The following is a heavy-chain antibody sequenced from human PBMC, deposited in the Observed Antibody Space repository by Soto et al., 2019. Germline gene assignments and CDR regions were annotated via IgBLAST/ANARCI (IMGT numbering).Heavy chain of an antibody. J-gene: IGHJ3*02. Sequence: GASVKVSCKASRYSFTSYDINWVRQAPGQGLEWMGWMNPNSGHTDYSQKFQGRVTMTRDTSITTAYMRLSSLTSEDTAVYFCATHAYYYDSSGRRDAFDIWGQGTMVTVSS. CDR3: ATHAYYYDSSGRRDAFDI. V-gene: IGHV1-8*01. D-gene: IGHD3-22*01. CDR2: MNPNSGHT. CDR1: RYSFTSYD.